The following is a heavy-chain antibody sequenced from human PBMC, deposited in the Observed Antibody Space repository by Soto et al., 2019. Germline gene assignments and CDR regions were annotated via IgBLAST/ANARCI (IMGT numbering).Heavy chain of an antibody. J-gene: IGHJ6*02. CDR2: MNPNSGNT. V-gene: IGHV1-8*01. CDR3: ARGVFSGHV. CDR1: GYTFTSYD. Sequence: QVQLVQSGAEVKKPGASVKVSCKASGYTFTSYDINWVRQATGQGLEWMGWMNPNSGNTGYEQKXQXXXTXPRNTSISTAYMELSSLRSEDTAVYYCARGVFSGHVWGQGTTVTVSS.